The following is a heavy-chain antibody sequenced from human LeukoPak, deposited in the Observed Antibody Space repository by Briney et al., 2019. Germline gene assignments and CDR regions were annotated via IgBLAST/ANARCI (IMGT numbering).Heavy chain of an antibody. CDR3: ARLTGEGSMVRGVIPYFDY. V-gene: IGHV4-34*01. D-gene: IGHD3-10*01. CDR2: INHSGST. J-gene: IGHJ4*02. CDR1: GGSFSGYY. Sequence: SETLSLTCAVYGGSFSGYYWRWVRQPPGKGLEWIGEINHSGSTNYNPSLLTRVTISVDTSKNQYSLKLASVTAADTAVYYCARLTGEGSMVRGVIPYFDYWGQGNLVTVSP.